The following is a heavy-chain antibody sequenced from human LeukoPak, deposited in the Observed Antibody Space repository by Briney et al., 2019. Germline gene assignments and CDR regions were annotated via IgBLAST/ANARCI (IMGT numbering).Heavy chain of an antibody. CDR1: GFSFNNYA. D-gene: IGHD5-12*01. Sequence: PGGSLRLSCAASGFSFNNYAMSWVRQAPGKGLEWVSIIIASSGATFYADSVKGRFTISRDTSKNTLYLQSNSQRLEDTAVYYCVKGGYDYIEVAYFDFWGQGTLVTVSS. CDR3: VKGGYDYIEVAYFDF. V-gene: IGHV3-23*01. CDR2: IIASSGAT. J-gene: IGHJ4*02.